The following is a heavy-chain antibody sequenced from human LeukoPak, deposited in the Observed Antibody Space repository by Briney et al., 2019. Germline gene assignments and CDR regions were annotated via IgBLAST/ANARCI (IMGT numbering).Heavy chain of an antibody. J-gene: IGHJ4*02. V-gene: IGHV4-39*01. CDR3: AIRGGYCGAKSCYSWRY. CDR2: VYYGDTT. CDR1: VGSISSRSFY. D-gene: IGHD2-15*01. Sequence: SESLSLTPSVSVGSISSRSFYWGWIRQPPGKGLEWIGSVYYGDTTGYNPSLKSRVTISGDTSKNQFSLKLTSVTAANTAVYYCAIRGGYCGAKSCYSWRYWGQRTLLTVSS.